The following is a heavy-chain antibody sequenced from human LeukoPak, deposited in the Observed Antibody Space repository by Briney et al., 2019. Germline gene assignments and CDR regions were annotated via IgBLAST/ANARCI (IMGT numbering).Heavy chain of an antibody. CDR3: ARGLPKAVFGMVIED. Sequence: ASVTVSCTASGCPFTSYNVNWVRQATGQGLEWMGWMNTNSGNTGYSQNFQGRVTMTRDTSISTAYMELSSLMSEDTAVYYCARGLPKAVFGMVIEDWGQGTLVTVSS. J-gene: IGHJ1*01. V-gene: IGHV1-8*01. CDR2: MNTNSGNT. D-gene: IGHD3-3*01. CDR1: GCPFTSYN.